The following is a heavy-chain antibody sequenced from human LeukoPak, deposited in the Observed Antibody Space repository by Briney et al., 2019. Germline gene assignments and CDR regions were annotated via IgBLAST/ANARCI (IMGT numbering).Heavy chain of an antibody. J-gene: IGHJ4*02. CDR1: GFTFSNAW. CDR3: TTLGYCSGGSCYRRYYFDY. CDR2: IKSKTDGGTT. D-gene: IGHD2-15*01. Sequence: GGSLRLSCAASGFTFSNAWMSWVRQAPGKGLEWVGRIKSKTDGGTTDYAAPVKGRFTISRDDSKNTLYLQMNSLKTEDTAVYYCTTLGYCSGGSCYRRYYFDYWGQGTLVTVSS. V-gene: IGHV3-15*01.